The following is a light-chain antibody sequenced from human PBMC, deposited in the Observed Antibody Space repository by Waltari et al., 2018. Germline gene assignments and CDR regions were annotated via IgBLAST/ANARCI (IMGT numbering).Light chain of an antibody. CDR2: VNNDGSH. J-gene: IGLJ2*01. Sequence: QPLLTQSPSASASLGASVTLTCTLSDGHSNYAIAWHQQQPGKGPRYLMKVNNDGSHNKGDGIPVLFSGSSSGTERYLPISSLQSDDEADYFCQTWDTGIVLFGGGTRLTVL. CDR1: DGHSNYA. V-gene: IGLV4-69*01. CDR3: QTWDTGIVL.